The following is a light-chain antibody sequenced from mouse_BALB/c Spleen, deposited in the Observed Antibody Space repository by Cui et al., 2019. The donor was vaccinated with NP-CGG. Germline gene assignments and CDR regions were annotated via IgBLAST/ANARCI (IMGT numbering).Light chain of an antibody. CDR3: ALWYSNHWV. J-gene: IGLJ1*01. V-gene: IGLV1*01. CDR2: GTN. Sequence: QFFLPQLSSPTTSPGETVTLTCRSSTGAVTTSNYANWVQEKPDHLFTGLIGGTNNRAPGVPARFSGSLIGDKAALTITGAQTEDEAIYFCALWYSNHWVFGGGTKLTVL. CDR1: TGAVTTSNY.